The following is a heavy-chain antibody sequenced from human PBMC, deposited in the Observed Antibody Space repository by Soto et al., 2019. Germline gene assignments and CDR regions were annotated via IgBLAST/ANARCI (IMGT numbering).Heavy chain of an antibody. V-gene: IGHV1-8*01. D-gene: IGHD3-9*01. CDR2: VSPDSGNA. J-gene: IGHJ4*02. CDR1: GYTFTDYD. CDR3: EVSTGY. Sequence: ASVKVSCKTSGYTFTDYDINWVRQAPGQGLEWMGWVSPDSGNAGYAQQFQGRVSMTSDTSTSTVYMELTSLRSEDTAGYFCEVSTGYWGQGTMVTVSS.